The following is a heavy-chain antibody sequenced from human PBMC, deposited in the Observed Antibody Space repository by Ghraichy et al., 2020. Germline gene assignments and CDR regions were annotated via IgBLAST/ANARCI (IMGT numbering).Heavy chain of an antibody. CDR2: IYWDDDK. CDR3: ALRKGWIAAAMTFDY. Sequence: SGPTLVKPTQTLTLTCTFSGFSLSTSGVSVGWIRQPPGKALEWLALIYWDDDKRYSPSLKSRLTITKDTSKNQVVLTMTNMDPVDAGTYYCALRKGWIAAAMTFDYWGQGTLVTVSS. CDR1: GFSLSTSGVS. D-gene: IGHD6-13*01. V-gene: IGHV2-5*02. J-gene: IGHJ4*02.